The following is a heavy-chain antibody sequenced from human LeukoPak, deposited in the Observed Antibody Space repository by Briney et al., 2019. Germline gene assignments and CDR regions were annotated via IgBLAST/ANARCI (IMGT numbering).Heavy chain of an antibody. Sequence: ASVKVSCKASGYTFTSYAMNWVRQAPGQGLEWMGWINTNTGNPTYAQGFTGRFVFTLDTSVSTAYLQISSLKAEDTAVYYCARDYSSSWLSAHYFDYWGQGTLVTVSS. D-gene: IGHD6-13*01. J-gene: IGHJ4*02. CDR3: ARDYSSSWLSAHYFDY. CDR1: GYTFTSYA. CDR2: INTNTGNP. V-gene: IGHV7-4-1*02.